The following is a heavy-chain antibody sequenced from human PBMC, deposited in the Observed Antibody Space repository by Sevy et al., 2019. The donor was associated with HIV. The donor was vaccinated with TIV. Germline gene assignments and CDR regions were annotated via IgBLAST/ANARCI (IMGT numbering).Heavy chain of an antibody. J-gene: IGHJ4*02. V-gene: IGHV1-2*02. CDR1: GHTFSGNY. CDR3: ATEYSYDY. CDR2: INSNSGAI. Sequence: ASVKDSCKASGHTFSGNYIQWVRQAPGQGLEWLGWINSNSGAISYAQKFQDRVTMTRDTSTTTAYMELSRLRSDDTAVYYCATEYSYDYWGQGTLVTVSS. D-gene: IGHD5-12*01.